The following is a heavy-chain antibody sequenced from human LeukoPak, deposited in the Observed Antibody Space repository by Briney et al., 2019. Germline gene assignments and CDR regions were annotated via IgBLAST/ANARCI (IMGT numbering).Heavy chain of an antibody. Sequence: PSETLSLTCTVSGGSVSSGSYYWSWIRQPPGKGLEWIGYIYYSGSTNYNPSLKSRVTISVDTSKNQFSLKLSSVTAADTAVYYCARERVPYCSSTSCYYYYGMDVWGQGTTVTVSS. D-gene: IGHD2-2*01. V-gene: IGHV4-61*01. J-gene: IGHJ6*02. CDR3: ARERVPYCSSTSCYYYYGMDV. CDR1: GGSVSSGSYY. CDR2: IYYSGST.